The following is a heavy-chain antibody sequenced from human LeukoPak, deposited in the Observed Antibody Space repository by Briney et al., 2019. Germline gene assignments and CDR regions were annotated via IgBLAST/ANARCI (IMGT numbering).Heavy chain of an antibody. CDR1: GYTFTGYY. Sequence: GASVKVSCKASGYTFTGYYMRWVRQAPGQGLEWMGWINPNSGGTNYAQKFQGRVTMTRDTSISTAYMELSRLRSDDTAVYYCARSYGRWLQLIFSYWGQGTLVTVSS. D-gene: IGHD5-24*01. V-gene: IGHV1-2*02. CDR3: ARSYGRWLQLIFSY. CDR2: INPNSGGT. J-gene: IGHJ4*02.